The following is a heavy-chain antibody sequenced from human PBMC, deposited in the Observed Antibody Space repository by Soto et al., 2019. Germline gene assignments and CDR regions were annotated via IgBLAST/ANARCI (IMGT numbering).Heavy chain of an antibody. CDR2: IKSKTDGGTT. CDR3: TSGEYQDYYYYYGMDV. Sequence: GGSLRLSSAASGFTFSNAWMNWVRQAPGKGLEWVGRIKSKTDGGTTDYAAPVKGRFTISRDDSKNTLYLQMNSLKTEDTAVYYCTSGEYQDYYYYYGMDVWGQGTTVTV. V-gene: IGHV3-15*07. CDR1: GFTFSNAW. D-gene: IGHD6-6*01. J-gene: IGHJ6*02.